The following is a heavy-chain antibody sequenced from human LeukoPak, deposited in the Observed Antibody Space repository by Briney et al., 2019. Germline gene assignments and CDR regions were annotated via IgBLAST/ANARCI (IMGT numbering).Heavy chain of an antibody. CDR2: INPNTGGL. D-gene: IGHD1-26*01. J-gene: IGHJ4*02. CDR1: GYTFTAYY. Sequence: ASVKVSCKASGYTFTAYYIHWVRQAPGQGLEWMGWINPNTGGLNYAQNFQGRVTITRDTSNSTAYMDPSRLTSDDTAVYYCARGAVRVVGYFAYWGQGTLVTVSS. CDR3: ARGAVRVVGYFAY. V-gene: IGHV1-2*02.